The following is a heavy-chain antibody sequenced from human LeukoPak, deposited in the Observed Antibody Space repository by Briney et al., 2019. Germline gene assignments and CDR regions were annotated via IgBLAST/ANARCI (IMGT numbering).Heavy chain of an antibody. CDR2: ISGSGGST. CDR3: AKDIRYVVVPAATTDY. V-gene: IGHV3-23*01. CDR1: GFTFSSYA. J-gene: IGHJ4*02. Sequence: GGSLRLSCAASGFTFSSYAMSWARQAPGKGLEWVSAISGSGGSTYYADSVKGRFTISRDNPKNTLYLQMNSLRAEDTAVYYCAKDIRYVVVPAATTDYWGQGTLVTVSS. D-gene: IGHD2-2*01.